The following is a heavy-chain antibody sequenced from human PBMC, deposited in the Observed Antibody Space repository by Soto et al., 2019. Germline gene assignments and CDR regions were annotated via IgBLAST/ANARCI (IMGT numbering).Heavy chain of an antibody. CDR1: GGSISGYY. CDR2: INHSGST. V-gene: IGHV4-34*01. D-gene: IGHD3-10*01. Sequence: SETLSLTCTVSGGSISGYYWSWIRQPPGKGLEWIGEINHSGSTNYNPSLKSRVTISVDTSKNQFSLKLSSVTAADTAVYYCARGRSLLIWFGNKNWFDPWGQGTLVTVS. J-gene: IGHJ5*02. CDR3: ARGRSLLIWFGNKNWFDP.